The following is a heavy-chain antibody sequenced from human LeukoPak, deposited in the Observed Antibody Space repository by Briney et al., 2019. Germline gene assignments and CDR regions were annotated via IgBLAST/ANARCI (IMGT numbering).Heavy chain of an antibody. CDR3: ARERRDGYNRYFDY. CDR1: GFTFSSYL. D-gene: IGHD5-24*01. CDR2: INSDGSST. Sequence: GGSLRLSCAASGFTFSSYLMHWVRQAPGKGLVWVSRINSDGSSTSYADSVKGRFTISRDNAKNTLYLQMNSLRAEDTAVYYCARERRDGYNRYFDYWGQGTLVTVSS. V-gene: IGHV3-74*01. J-gene: IGHJ4*02.